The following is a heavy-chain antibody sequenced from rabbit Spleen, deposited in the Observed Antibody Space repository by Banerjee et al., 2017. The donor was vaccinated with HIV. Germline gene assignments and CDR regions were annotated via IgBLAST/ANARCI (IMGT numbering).Heavy chain of an antibody. J-gene: IGHJ4*01. CDR2: INAITGKA. V-gene: IGHV1S45*01. Sequence: QEQLVESGGGLVQPGGSLKLSCTASGFSFSNKAVMCWVRQAPGKGLEWIACINAITGKAVYASWAKGRFTFSKTSSTTVTLQMTSLTAADTATYFCARDFDFWGPGTLVTVS. CDR3: ARDFDF. CDR1: GFSFSNKAV.